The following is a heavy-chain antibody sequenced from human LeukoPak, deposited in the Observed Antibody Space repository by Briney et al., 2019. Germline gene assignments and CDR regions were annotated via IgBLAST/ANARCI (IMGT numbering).Heavy chain of an antibody. CDR3: ARDGYCSNKRCYGMDV. J-gene: IGHJ6*02. Sequence: PGGSLRLSCAASGFTFNMYWMHWVRQAPGKGLGWVSRTNSDGTSTNYADFVKGGFTISRDNAKNTLYLQMNSLRAEDTAMYYCARDGYCSNKRCYGMDVWGQGTTVTVSS. D-gene: IGHD2-2*03. CDR1: GFTFNMYW. CDR2: TNSDGTST. V-gene: IGHV3-74*01.